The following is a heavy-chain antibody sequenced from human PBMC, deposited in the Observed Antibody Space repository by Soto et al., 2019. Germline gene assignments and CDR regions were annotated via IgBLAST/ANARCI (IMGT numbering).Heavy chain of an antibody. CDR1: GFTFNSYA. V-gene: IGHV3-48*02. D-gene: IGHD1-26*01. CDR3: ARDRGAPRKYYFDS. Sequence: SLRLTCAASGFTFNSYAVAWVRQAPGKGLEWVSYINSGSTIIYYADSVKGRFTISRDNAENSLYLQMNSLRDDDTAVYYCARDRGAPRKYYFDSWGQGALVTVSS. J-gene: IGHJ4*02. CDR2: INSGSTII.